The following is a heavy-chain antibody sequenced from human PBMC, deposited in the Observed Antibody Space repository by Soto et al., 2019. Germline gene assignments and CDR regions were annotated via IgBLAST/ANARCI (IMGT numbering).Heavy chain of an antibody. CDR2: INHSGST. Sequence: SETLSLTCAVYGGSFSGYYWSWIRQPPGKGLEWIGEINHSGSTNYNPSLKGRVTISVDTSKNQFSLKLSSVTAADTAVYYCARGNPMVMFDYWGQGTLVTVSS. V-gene: IGHV4-34*01. D-gene: IGHD5-18*01. CDR3: ARGNPMVMFDY. CDR1: GGSFSGYY. J-gene: IGHJ4*02.